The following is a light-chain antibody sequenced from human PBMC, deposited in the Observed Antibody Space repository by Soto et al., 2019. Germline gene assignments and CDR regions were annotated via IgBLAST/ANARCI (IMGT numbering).Light chain of an antibody. J-gene: IGKJ1*01. CDR3: QQSYRTPWT. CDR2: GAS. CDR1: QSISSW. V-gene: IGKV1-39*01. Sequence: IQMTQSPSSLSASVGDRVTITCRASQSISSWLTWSQQKPGKAPKLLIYGASTLQSGVPSRFSGSGSGTNFTLTISSLQPEDFATYFCQQSYRTPWTFGQGTKVENK.